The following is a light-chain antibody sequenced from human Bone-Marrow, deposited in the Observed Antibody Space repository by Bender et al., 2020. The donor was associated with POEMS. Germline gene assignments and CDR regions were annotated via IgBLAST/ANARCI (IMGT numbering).Light chain of an antibody. V-gene: IGLV1-47*02. CDR3: ATWDDSLSVWF. CDR2: INN. J-gene: IGLJ3*02. CDR1: TSNIGSNA. Sequence: QSVLTQPPSASGTPGQRVTISCSGSTSNIGSNAVSWYQQLPGTAPKLLIYINNQRPSGVPDRFSGSKSGSSASLAIRGLRSEDEAVYYCATWDDSLSVWFFGGGTKLTVL.